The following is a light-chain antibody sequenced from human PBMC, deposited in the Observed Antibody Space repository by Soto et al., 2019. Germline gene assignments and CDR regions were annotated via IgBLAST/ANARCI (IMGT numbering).Light chain of an antibody. CDR2: DVS. J-gene: IGLJ2*01. CDR1: SSDIGAHDF. V-gene: IGLV2-14*03. Sequence: QSVLTQPASVSGSPGQSITISCTGTSSDIGAHDFVSWYQRHPGNAPKLIIYDVSNRPSGVSIRFSGSKSGNTASLTISGLQAEDEADYHCASYTTTTLVFGGGTKLTVL. CDR3: ASYTTTTLV.